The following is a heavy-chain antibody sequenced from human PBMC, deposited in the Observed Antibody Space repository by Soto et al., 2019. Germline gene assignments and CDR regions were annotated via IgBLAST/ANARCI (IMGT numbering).Heavy chain of an antibody. Sequence: KPSETLSLTCTVSGGSISSYYWSWIRQPPGKGLEWIGYIYYSGSTNYNPSLKSRVTISVDTSKNQFSLKLSSVTAADTAVYYCARRGYCSGVRCDHWFDPWGQGTLVTVSS. J-gene: IGHJ5*02. D-gene: IGHD2-15*01. CDR3: ARRGYCSGVRCDHWFDP. CDR2: IYYSGST. CDR1: GGSISSYY. V-gene: IGHV4-59*08.